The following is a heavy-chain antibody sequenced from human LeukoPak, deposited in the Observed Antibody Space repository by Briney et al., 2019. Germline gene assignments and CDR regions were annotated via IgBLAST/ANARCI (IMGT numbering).Heavy chain of an antibody. Sequence: GGSLRLSCAASGFTFSNYAMSWVRQAPGKGLEWVSYISSGSSTIYYADSVKGRFTISRDNAKNSLYLQMNSLRDEDTAVYYCLSGNYYFDYWGQGTLVTVSS. J-gene: IGHJ4*02. CDR1: GFTFSNYA. CDR3: LSGNYYFDY. D-gene: IGHD1-26*01. CDR2: ISSGSSTI. V-gene: IGHV3-48*02.